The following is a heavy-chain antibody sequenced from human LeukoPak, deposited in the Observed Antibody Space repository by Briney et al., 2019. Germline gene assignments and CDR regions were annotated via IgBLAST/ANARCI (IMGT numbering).Heavy chain of an antibody. CDR3: AKDVQLWPRNHFDY. V-gene: IGHV3-23*01. D-gene: IGHD5-18*01. Sequence: GGSLRLSCAASGFTFSSYGMHWVRQAPGKGLEWVSAISGSGGSTYYADSVKGRFTISRDNSKNTLYLQMNSLRAEDTAVYYCAKDVQLWPRNHFDYWGQGTLVTVSS. J-gene: IGHJ4*02. CDR2: ISGSGGST. CDR1: GFTFSSYG.